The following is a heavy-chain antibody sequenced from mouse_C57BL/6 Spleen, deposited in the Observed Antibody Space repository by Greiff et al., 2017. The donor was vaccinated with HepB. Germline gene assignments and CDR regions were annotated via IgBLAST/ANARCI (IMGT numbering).Heavy chain of an antibody. J-gene: IGHJ4*01. D-gene: IGHD2-3*01. CDR3: ARMGYYTSYYAMDY. CDR1: GYTFTDYN. Sequence: EVQLVESGPELVKPGASVKIPCKASGYTFTDYNMDWVKQSHGKSLEWIGDINPNNGGTIYNQKFKGKATLTVDKSSSTAYMELRSLTSEDTAVYYCARMGYYTSYYAMDYWGQGTSVTVSS. CDR2: INPNNGGT. V-gene: IGHV1-18*01.